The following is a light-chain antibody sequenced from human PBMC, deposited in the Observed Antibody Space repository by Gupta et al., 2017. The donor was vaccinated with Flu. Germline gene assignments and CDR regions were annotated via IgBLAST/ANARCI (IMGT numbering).Light chain of an antibody. CDR3: QLSYA. J-gene: IGKJ4*01. CDR2: ETS. V-gene: IGKV3-11*01. CDR1: QTIRNF. Sequence: VLTQSPATLSLSPGERATLSCRASQTIRNFLAWYQQRPGQAPRLLIYETSNRATGIQDRFSGSGSGTDFSRTCSSMESEDFVGNYCQLSYAFGGGTKVEIK.